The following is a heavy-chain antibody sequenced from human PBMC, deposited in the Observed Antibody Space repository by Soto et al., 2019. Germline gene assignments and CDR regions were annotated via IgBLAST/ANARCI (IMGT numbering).Heavy chain of an antibody. CDR3: ARGHELSITMIVVVRPFVY. D-gene: IGHD3-22*01. Sequence: QVQLQQWGAGLLKPSEPLSLTCAVYGGSFSGYYWSWIRQPPGQGLAWIGEINHSGSTNYNPSLNSRVTIAVAAAKNHFSLKLSSVNAADTAVYYCARGHELSITMIVVVRPFVYWGQGTLVTVSS. J-gene: IGHJ4*02. CDR1: GGSFSGYY. V-gene: IGHV4-34*01. CDR2: INHSGST.